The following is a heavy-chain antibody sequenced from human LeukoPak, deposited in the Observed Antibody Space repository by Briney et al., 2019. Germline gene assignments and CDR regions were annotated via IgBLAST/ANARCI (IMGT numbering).Heavy chain of an antibody. V-gene: IGHV4-4*07. CDR3: ARDSPDGYTSGHYFYYLDV. J-gene: IGHJ6*03. Sequence: SETLSLTCTVSGGSLNRFYWAWIRQPAGRGLEWIGRIHSGGTTNYNPPLESRLTFSLDTSQNHFSLKVNSVTAADTAVYYCARDSPDGYTSGHYFYYLDVWCKGTTVTVSS. D-gene: IGHD5-18*01. CDR1: GGSLNRFY. CDR2: IHSGGTT.